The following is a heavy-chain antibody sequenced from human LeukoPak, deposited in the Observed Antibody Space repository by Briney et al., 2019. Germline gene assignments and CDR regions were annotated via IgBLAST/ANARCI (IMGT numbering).Heavy chain of an antibody. CDR2: IYYSGST. CDR3: ARQMSWRVVYGDYAYYFDY. CDR1: GGSISSYY. Sequence: PSETLSLTCTVSGGSISSYYWSWIRQPPGRGLEWIGYIYYSGSTNYNPSLKSRVTISVDTSKNQFSLKLSSVTAADTAVYYCARQMSWRVVYGDYAYYFDYWGQGTLVTVSS. J-gene: IGHJ4*02. D-gene: IGHD4-17*01. V-gene: IGHV4-59*08.